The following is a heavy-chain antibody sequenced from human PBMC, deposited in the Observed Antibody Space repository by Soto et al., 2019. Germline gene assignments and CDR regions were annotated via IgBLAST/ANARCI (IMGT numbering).Heavy chain of an antibody. D-gene: IGHD3-10*02. Sequence: QVQLVESGGGVVQPGRSLRLSCVGSGFIFSNYGMPWVRQAPGKGLEWVAFISYDGSDILYADSVKGRFTISRDNSKSTLVRHMNRPTSEDTAVYFCAIVRVADSPLDHWGQGTLVTVSS. J-gene: IGHJ4*02. V-gene: IGHV3-30*03. CDR1: GFIFSNYG. CDR3: AIVRVADSPLDH. CDR2: ISYDGSDI.